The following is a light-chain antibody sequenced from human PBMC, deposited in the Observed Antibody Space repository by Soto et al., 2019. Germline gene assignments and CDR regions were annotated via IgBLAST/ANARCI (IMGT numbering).Light chain of an antibody. V-gene: IGLV2-23*02. CDR3: CSYAGSTTYV. J-gene: IGLJ1*01. Sequence: QSVLTQPASVSGSPRQSITISCTGTSSDVGSYDLVSWYQQHPGKAPKPIIYDVSKRPSGVSSRFSGSKSGNTASRTISGLQAEDEADYYCCSYAGSTTYVFGTGTKVTVL. CDR1: SSDVGSYDL. CDR2: DVS.